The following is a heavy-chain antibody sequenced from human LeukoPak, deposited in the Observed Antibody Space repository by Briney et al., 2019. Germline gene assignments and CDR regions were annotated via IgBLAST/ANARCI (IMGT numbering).Heavy chain of an antibody. CDR1: GFTFSRYG. D-gene: IGHD2/OR15-2a*01. CDR3: ARGNTRGSHCYDY. Sequence: PGGSLRLSCAASGFTFSRYGMHWVRQAPGKGLEWVAVISYDGSNKYYADSVKGRFTISRDNSKDTLYLQMNSLRAEDTAVYYCARGNTRGSHCYDYWGQGTLVTVSS. J-gene: IGHJ4*02. V-gene: IGHV3-30*03. CDR2: ISYDGSNK.